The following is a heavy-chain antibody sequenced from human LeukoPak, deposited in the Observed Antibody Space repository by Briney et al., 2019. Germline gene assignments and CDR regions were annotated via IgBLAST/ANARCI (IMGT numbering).Heavy chain of an antibody. J-gene: IGHJ3*02. Sequence: GSLRLSCTASGFNVSSKYMNWVRQAPGKGLEWIGSIYHSGSTYYNPSLKSRVTISVDTSKNQFSLKLSSVTAADTAVYYCARVPLDAFDIWGQGTMVTVSS. V-gene: IGHV4-38-2*02. CDR1: GFNVSSKY. CDR3: ARVPLDAFDI. CDR2: IYHSGST.